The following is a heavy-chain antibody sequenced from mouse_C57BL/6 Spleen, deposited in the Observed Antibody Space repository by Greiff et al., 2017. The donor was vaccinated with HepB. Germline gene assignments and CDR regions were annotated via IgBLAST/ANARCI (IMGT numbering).Heavy chain of an antibody. D-gene: IGHD1-1*01. CDR1: GFNIKDDY. Sequence: EVQLQQSGAELVRPGASVKLSCTASGFNIKDDYMHWVKQRPEQGLEWIGWIDPENGDTEYASKFQGKVTITADTSSNTAYLQLSSLTAEDTAVYYCTYYYGSSYWYFDVWGTGTTVTVSS. V-gene: IGHV14-4*01. CDR2: IDPENGDT. J-gene: IGHJ1*03. CDR3: TYYYGSSYWYFDV.